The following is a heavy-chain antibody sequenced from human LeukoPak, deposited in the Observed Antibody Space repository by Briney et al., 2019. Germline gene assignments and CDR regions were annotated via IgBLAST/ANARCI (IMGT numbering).Heavy chain of an antibody. CDR2: ISGSGGST. CDR3: AKDGVLAVAGTG. J-gene: IGHJ4*02. D-gene: IGHD6-19*01. Sequence: PGGTVCCSSEDSGVGYGCKAMRWVRQAPGKGLEWVSAISGSGGSTYYADSVKGRFTISRDNSKNTLYLQMNSLRAEDTAVYYCAKDGVLAVAGTGGGQGTLVTVSS. CDR1: GVGYGCKA. V-gene: IGHV3-23*01.